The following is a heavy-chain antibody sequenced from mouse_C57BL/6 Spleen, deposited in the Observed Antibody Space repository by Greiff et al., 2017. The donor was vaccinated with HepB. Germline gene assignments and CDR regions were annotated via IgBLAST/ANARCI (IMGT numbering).Heavy chain of an antibody. D-gene: IGHD2-2*01. CDR3: ARFYGYDEDY. V-gene: IGHV1-26*01. J-gene: IGHJ2*01. CDR2: INPNNGGT. Sequence: VQLQQSGPELVKPGASVKISCKASGYTFTDYYMNWVKQSHGKSLEWIGDINPNNGGTSYNQKFKGKATLTVDKSSSTAYMELRSLTSEDSAVYYCARFYGYDEDYWGQGTTLTVSS. CDR1: GYTFTDYY.